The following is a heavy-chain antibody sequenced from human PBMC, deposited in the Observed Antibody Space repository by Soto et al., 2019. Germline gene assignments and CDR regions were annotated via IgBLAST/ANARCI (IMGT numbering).Heavy chain of an antibody. CDR1: GYSFTSYW. J-gene: IGHJ6*02. D-gene: IGHD3-10*01. Sequence: GESLKISCKGSGYSFTSYWISWVRQMPGKGLEWMGRIDPSDSYTNYSPSFQGHVTISADKSISTAYLQWSSLKASDTAMYYCARLTIITREFYYGMDVWGQGTTVTVSS. CDR2: IDPSDSYT. V-gene: IGHV5-10-1*01. CDR3: ARLTIITREFYYGMDV.